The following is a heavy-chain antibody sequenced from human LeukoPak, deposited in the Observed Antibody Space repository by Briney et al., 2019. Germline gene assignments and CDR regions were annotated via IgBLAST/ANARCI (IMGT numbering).Heavy chain of an antibody. CDR3: ARVSQLDCSGGSCHDYGRWFDP. CDR1: GGSISSYY. V-gene: IGHV4-59*01. Sequence: SETLSLTCTVSGGSISSYYWSWIRQPPGKGLEWIGYINYSGSTNYNPSLKSRVTISVDTSKNQFSLKLSSVTAADTAVYYCARVSQLDCSGGSCHDYGRWFDPWGQGTLVTVSS. D-gene: IGHD2-15*01. CDR2: INYSGST. J-gene: IGHJ5*02.